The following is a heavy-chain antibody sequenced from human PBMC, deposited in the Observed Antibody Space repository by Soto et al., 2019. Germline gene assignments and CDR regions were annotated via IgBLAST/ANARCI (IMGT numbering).Heavy chain of an antibody. D-gene: IGHD3-22*01. CDR1: GRPLGGYY. CDR2: INHSGST. J-gene: IGHJ4*02. Sequence: SLTCAVHGRPLGGYYDDRIRRHPGKGLEWIGEINHSGSTDYNPSLKSRVTISVDTSKNQFSLKLSSVTGADTAVYYCAGPYYYDSSGPVRFDYSGQGTLVTAS. CDR3: AGPYYYDSSGPVRFDY. V-gene: IGHV4-34*01.